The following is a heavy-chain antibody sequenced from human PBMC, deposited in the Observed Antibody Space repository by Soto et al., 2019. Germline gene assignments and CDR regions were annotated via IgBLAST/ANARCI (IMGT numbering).Heavy chain of an antibody. J-gene: IGHJ4*02. D-gene: IGHD5-18*01. CDR2: IWYHGVDK. Sequence: PGGSLRLSCAASGFTFSRQAMHWVRQAPGRGLEWVAVIWYHGVDKYYADSVKGRFTISRDNSKNTLYLQMNSLRAEDTAVYYCAKDRLTADTAMVPDYWGQGTLVTVS. CDR3: AKDRLTADTAMVPDY. CDR1: GFTFSRQA. V-gene: IGHV3-33*06.